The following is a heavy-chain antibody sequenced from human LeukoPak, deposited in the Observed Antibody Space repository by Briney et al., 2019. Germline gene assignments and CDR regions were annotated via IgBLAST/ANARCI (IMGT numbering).Heavy chain of an antibody. CDR1: GFTLSSYD. Sequence: GGSLRLSCAASGFTLSSYDMHWVRHVTGKGLEWVSAIDTAGGTYYSGSVKGRFIISRENAKNSLYLQVNSLRAGDTAVYFCARETLGPHFYGMDVWGQGTTVTVSS. CDR3: ARETLGPHFYGMDV. CDR2: IDTAGGT. D-gene: IGHD3-3*02. V-gene: IGHV3-13*01. J-gene: IGHJ6*02.